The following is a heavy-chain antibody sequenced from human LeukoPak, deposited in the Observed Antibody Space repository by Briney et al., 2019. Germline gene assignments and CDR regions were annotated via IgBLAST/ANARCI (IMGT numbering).Heavy chain of an antibody. CDR3: ARDAAPFSGLSVAGYFDF. D-gene: IGHD6-19*01. CDR2: INNGGTT. J-gene: IGHJ4*02. V-gene: IGHV4-59*01. Sequence: SETLSLTCSVSGGSMSGFFWSWIRQSPGKGLEWLGFINNGGTTNYNPSLKNRITISVETSKNQFSLGLSSVAAADTAVYYCARDAAPFSGLSVAGYFDFWGQGTLVTVSS. CDR1: GGSMSGFF.